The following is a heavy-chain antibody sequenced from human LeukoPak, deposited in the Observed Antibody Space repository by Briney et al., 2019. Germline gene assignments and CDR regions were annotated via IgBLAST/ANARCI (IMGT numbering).Heavy chain of an antibody. V-gene: IGHV1-69*13. Sequence: SVKVSCKASGGTFSSYAISWVRQAPGQGLEWMGGIIPIFGTANYAQKFQGRVTITADESTSTAYMELSSLRSEDTAVYYCARCLYYYDSSGYLFGRYYGMDVWGQGTTVTVSS. CDR3: ARCLYYYDSSGYLFGRYYGMDV. J-gene: IGHJ6*02. CDR2: IIPIFGTA. D-gene: IGHD3-22*01. CDR1: GGTFSSYA.